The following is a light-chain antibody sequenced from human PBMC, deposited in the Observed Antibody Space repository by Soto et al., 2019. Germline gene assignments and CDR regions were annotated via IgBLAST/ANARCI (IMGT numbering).Light chain of an antibody. J-gene: IGLJ1*01. V-gene: IGLV2-11*01. Sequence: QSALTRPRSVSVSPGQSVTIPCTGTSSDVGGYNYVSWYQRHAGKGPKLIIYDVSERPSGVPDRFSASKSGNTASLTISGLQAEDEADYYCSSYAGNYVYVFGSGTKVTVL. CDR1: SSDVGGYNY. CDR2: DVS. CDR3: SSYAGNYVYV.